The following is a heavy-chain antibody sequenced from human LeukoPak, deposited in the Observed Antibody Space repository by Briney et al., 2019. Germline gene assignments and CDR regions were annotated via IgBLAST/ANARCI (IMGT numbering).Heavy chain of an antibody. J-gene: IGHJ4*02. V-gene: IGHV4-59*01. CDR1: SGSIRTSH. CDR3: ARAPNPDFFDD. D-gene: IGHD2-8*01. Sequence: PSETLSLTCTVSSGSIRTSHCSWIRQPPGKGLEWIGYIYYSGSTNYNPSLKSRVTISVDTSRNQFSLKLSSVTAADTAVYYCARAPNPDFFDDWGQGTLVTVSS. CDR2: IYYSGST.